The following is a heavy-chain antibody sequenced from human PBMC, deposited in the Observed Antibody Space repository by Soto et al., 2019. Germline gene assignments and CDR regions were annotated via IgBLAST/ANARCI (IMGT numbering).Heavy chain of an antibody. CDR1: GGSISSGDYH. Sequence: SETLSLTCTVSGGSISSGDYHWSWIRQPPGKGLEWIGYIYYSGSTYYNPSLKSRVTISVDTSKNQFSLKLTSVTAADTAVYYCARYNAASGTYYFDYWGQGALVTVSS. CDR2: IYYSGST. D-gene: IGHD6-13*01. V-gene: IGHV4-30-4*01. CDR3: ARYNAASGTYYFDY. J-gene: IGHJ4*02.